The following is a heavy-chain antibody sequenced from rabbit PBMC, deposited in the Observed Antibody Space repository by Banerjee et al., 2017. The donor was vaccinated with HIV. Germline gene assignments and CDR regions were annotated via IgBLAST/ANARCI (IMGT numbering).Heavy chain of an antibody. Sequence: QSLEESGGDLVKPGASLTLTCKASGFSFSSGYWICWVRQAPGKGLEWIACIDAGSSGSTDYASWAKGRFTISKTSSTTVTLQMTSLTAADTATYFCARGPAGYAGYGYPYFNFWGPGTLVT. CDR3: ARGPAGYAGYGYPYFNF. CDR2: IDAGSSGST. J-gene: IGHJ4*01. V-gene: IGHV1S40*01. D-gene: IGHD7-1*01. CDR1: GFSFSSGYW.